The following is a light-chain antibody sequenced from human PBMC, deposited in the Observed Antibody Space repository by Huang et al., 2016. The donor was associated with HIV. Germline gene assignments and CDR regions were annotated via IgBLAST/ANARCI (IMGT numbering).Light chain of an antibody. V-gene: IGKV3-15*01. CDR3: QQYNNWLG. J-gene: IGKJ1*01. CDR1: QRVSSN. Sequence: EIVMTQSPATLSVSPGERATLSCRASQRVSSNLAWYPQKPGQAPRLLSYGASTRATGIPARFSGSGSGTEFTLTISSLQSEDFAVYYCQQYNNWLGFGQGTKVEIK. CDR2: GAS.